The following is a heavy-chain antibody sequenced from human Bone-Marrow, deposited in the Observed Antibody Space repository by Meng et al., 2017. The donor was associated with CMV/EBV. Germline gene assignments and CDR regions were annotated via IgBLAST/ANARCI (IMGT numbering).Heavy chain of an antibody. J-gene: IGHJ6*02. CDR1: GFTFNSFS. CDR3: ARSLELPTNYYYYYGMDV. CDR2: ISYEGSNK. V-gene: IGHV3-30*04. Sequence: GESLKISCTVSGFTFNSFSMHWVRQAPGKGLEWVAVISYEGSNKYYADSVKGRFTISRDNSKNTLYLQMNSLRAEDTAVYYCARSLELPTNYYYYYGMDVWGQGTTVTVSS. D-gene: IGHD1-7*01.